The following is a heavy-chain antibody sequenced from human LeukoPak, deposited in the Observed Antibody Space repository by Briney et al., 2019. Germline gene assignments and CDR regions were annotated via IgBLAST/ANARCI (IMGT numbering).Heavy chain of an antibody. CDR2: ISGSGGST. D-gene: IGHD3-10*01. V-gene: IGHV3-23*01. CDR1: GFTFSSYA. CDR3: ASQIWLGELFAHY. Sequence: PGGSLRLSCAASGFTFSSYAMSWVRQAPGKGLEWVSAISGSGGSTYYADSVKGRFTISRDNSKNTLYLQMNSLRVEDTAVYYCASQIWLGELFAHYWGQGTLVTVSS. J-gene: IGHJ4*02.